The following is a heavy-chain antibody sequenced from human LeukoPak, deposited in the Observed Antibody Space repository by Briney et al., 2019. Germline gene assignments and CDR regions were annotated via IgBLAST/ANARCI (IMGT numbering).Heavy chain of an antibody. V-gene: IGHV1-69*13. CDR2: IIPIFGTA. Sequence: ASVQVSCKASGGTFSSYAISWVRQAPGQGLEWMGGIIPIFGTANYAQKFQGRVTITADESTSTAYMELSSLRSEDTAVYYCARDAKYSGSKSYYYYGMDVWGQGTTVTVSS. CDR3: ARDAKYSGSKSYYYYGMDV. D-gene: IGHD1-26*01. J-gene: IGHJ6*02. CDR1: GGTFSSYA.